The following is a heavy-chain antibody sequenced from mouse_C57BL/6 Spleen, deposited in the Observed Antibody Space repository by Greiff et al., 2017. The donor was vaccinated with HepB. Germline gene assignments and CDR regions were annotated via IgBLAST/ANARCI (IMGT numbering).Heavy chain of an antibody. V-gene: IGHV1-69*01. Sequence: VQLQQPGAELVMPGASLKLSCKASGYTFTSYWMHWVKQRPGQGLEWIGEIDPSDSYTNYNQKFKGKSTLTVDKSSSTAYMQLSSLTSEDSAVYYCARRGYDVGYAMDYWGQGTSVTVSS. CDR2: IDPSDSYT. CDR1: GYTFTSYW. D-gene: IGHD2-2*01. J-gene: IGHJ4*01. CDR3: ARRGYDVGYAMDY.